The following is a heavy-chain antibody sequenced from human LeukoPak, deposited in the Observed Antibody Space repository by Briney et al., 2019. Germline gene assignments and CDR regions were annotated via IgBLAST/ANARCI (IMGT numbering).Heavy chain of an antibody. CDR3: ARDLSDSSGYRNFYYYYMGV. D-gene: IGHD3-22*01. J-gene: IGHJ6*03. Sequence: GGSLRLSCAASGFTFSSYSMNWVRQAPGKGLEWVSYISSSSSTIYYADSVKGRFTISRDNAKNSLYLQMNSLRAEDTAVYYCARDLSDSSGYRNFYYYYMGVWGKGTTVTISS. CDR1: GFTFSSYS. CDR2: ISSSSSTI. V-gene: IGHV3-48*01.